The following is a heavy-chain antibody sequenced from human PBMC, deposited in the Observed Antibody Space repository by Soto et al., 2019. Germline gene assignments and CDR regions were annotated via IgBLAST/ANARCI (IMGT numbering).Heavy chain of an antibody. J-gene: IGHJ4*02. CDR2: IYWDDDK. CDR1: GFSLTTSGVN. V-gene: IGHV2-5*02. Sequence: KESGPTVVKPTQTLTLTCTFSGFSLTTSGVNVGWIRQPPGKTLEWLALIYWDDDKRFSPSLQSRLTITKDTSKNQVVLTMTNMDPADTATYYCVHRAYWGQGTLVTVSS. CDR3: VHRAY.